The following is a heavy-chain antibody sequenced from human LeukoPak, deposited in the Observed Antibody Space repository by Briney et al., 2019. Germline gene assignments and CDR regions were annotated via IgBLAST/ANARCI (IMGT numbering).Heavy chain of an antibody. D-gene: IGHD3-10*01. CDR1: GGSIISYY. V-gene: IGHV4-59*01. J-gene: IGHJ4*02. CDR3: TREVNDYGSGGYGY. Sequence: SETLSLTCTVSGGSIISYYWSWIRQPAGKGLEWIGYIYYSGSTNYNPSLKSRVTISLDTSRNQFSLRLSSVTAADTAVYYCTREVNDYGSGGYGYWGQGTLVTVSS. CDR2: IYYSGST.